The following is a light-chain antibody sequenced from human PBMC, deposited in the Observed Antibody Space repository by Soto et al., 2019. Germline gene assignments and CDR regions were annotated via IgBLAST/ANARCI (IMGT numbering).Light chain of an antibody. CDR3: QQYNSYRT. Sequence: DIQMSQSPSTLSASVRDRVTITCRASQSISSWLAWYQQKPGKAPKLLIYDASSLESGVPSRFSGSGSGTEFTLTISSLQPDDFATYYCQQYNSYRTFGQGANVDVK. V-gene: IGKV1-5*01. CDR2: DAS. CDR1: QSISSW. J-gene: IGKJ1*01.